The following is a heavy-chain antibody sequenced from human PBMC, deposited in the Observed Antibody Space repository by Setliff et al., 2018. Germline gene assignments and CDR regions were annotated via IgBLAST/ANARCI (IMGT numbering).Heavy chain of an antibody. CDR1: GYALTSYA. CDR3: ARDDGGWNVF. Sequence: ASVKVSCKAAGYALTSYALNWVRQAPGQGLEWMGWIHGGNGKTQYSQNFQGRVSLTTDTSANTGYMELRTLKSEDTAVYYCARDDGGWNVFWGRGTVVTVSS. J-gene: IGHJ4*02. V-gene: IGHV1-3*01. CDR2: IHGGNGKT. D-gene: IGHD1-1*01.